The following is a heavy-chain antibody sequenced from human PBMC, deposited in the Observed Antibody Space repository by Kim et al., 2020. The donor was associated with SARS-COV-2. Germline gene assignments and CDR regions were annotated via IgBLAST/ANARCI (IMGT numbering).Heavy chain of an antibody. D-gene: IGHD1-26*01. CDR3: ARQSRIVEPYAFDI. Sequence: TSIQGRGTISADRSISTAYLQWSSLKASDTAMYYCARQSRIVEPYAFDIWGQGTMVTVSS. V-gene: IGHV5-51*01. J-gene: IGHJ3*02.